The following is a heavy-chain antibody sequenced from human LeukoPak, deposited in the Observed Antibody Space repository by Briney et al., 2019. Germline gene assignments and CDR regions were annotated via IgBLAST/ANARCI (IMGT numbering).Heavy chain of an antibody. J-gene: IGHJ3*02. Sequence: PGGSLRLSCAASGFTFSSYAMSWVRQAPGKGLEWIGEINHSGSTNYNPSLKSRVTISVDTSKNQFSLKLSSVTAADTAVYYCARVSCSSTSCYDAFDIWGQGTMVTVSS. D-gene: IGHD2-2*01. CDR1: GFTFSSYA. CDR3: ARVSCSSTSCYDAFDI. V-gene: IGHV4-34*01. CDR2: INHSGST.